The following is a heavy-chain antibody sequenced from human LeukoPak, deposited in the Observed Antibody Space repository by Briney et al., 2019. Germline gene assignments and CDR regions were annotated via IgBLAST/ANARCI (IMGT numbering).Heavy chain of an antibody. CDR3: ARDKDGDYPHDY. V-gene: IGHV3-7*01. CDR2: IKQDGSEK. Sequence: GSLRLSCAASGFTFSSYWMSWVRQAPGKGLEWVANIKQDGSEKYYVDSVKGRFTISRDNAKNSLYLQMNSLRAEDTTVYYCARDKDGDYPHDYWGQGTLVTVSS. CDR1: GFTFSSYW. J-gene: IGHJ4*02. D-gene: IGHD4-17*01.